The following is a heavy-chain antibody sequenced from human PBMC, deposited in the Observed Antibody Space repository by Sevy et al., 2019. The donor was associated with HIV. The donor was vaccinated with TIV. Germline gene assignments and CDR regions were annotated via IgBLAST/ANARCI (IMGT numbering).Heavy chain of an antibody. CDR2: TRNKADGYTT. D-gene: IGHD6-13*01. Sequence: GGCLRLSCAASGFTFSDHYMEWVRQAPGKGLEWVGRTRNKADGYTTEYAASVKGRFTISRDDSENSLYLQMKSLKTEDAAVYYCSTHAGIAAAGRVFDYWGQGALVTVSS. J-gene: IGHJ4*02. CDR1: GFTFSDHY. V-gene: IGHV3-72*01. CDR3: STHAGIAAAGRVFDY.